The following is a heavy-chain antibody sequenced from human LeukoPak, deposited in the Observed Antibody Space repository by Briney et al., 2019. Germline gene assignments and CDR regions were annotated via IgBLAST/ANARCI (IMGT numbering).Heavy chain of an antibody. V-gene: IGHV4-59*12. CDR2: IYYSGST. CDR1: GGSISSYY. Sequence: PSETLSLTCTVSGGSISSYYWSWIRQPPGKGLEWIGYIYYSGSTNYNPSLKSRVTISLDTSKNQVSLKLRSVTAADTAVYYCARVVAAAGNNWFDPWGQGTLVTVSS. CDR3: ARVVAAAGNNWFDP. D-gene: IGHD6-13*01. J-gene: IGHJ5*02.